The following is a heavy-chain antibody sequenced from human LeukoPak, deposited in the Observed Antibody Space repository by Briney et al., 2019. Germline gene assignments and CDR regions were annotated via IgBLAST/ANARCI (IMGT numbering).Heavy chain of an antibody. D-gene: IGHD6-13*01. CDR1: GFTFSTYA. CDR2: ISTTGVGK. CDR3: ARGYSSSWNNAFDI. J-gene: IGHJ3*02. Sequence: GGSLRLSCAASGFTFSTYAMSWVRQAPGKGLEWVSAISTTGVGKYYADSVKGRFTISRDNSKNTLYLQMNSLRAEDTAVYHCARGYSSSWNNAFDIWGQGTTVTVSS. V-gene: IGHV3-23*01.